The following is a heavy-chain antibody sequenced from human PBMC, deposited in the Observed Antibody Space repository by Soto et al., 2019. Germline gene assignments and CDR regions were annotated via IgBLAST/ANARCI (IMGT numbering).Heavy chain of an antibody. Sequence: SETLSLTFTVSGGSMIAYYWNWMRQPPGKGLQWIGYTYYSGSTTYNPSLKSRVTISVDSSKNQFSVKLDSVTPADTAVYYCARVRGTAGKRYFDYWGPGTLVPVYS. V-gene: IGHV4-59*01. CDR2: TYYSGST. D-gene: IGHD6-13*01. J-gene: IGHJ4*02. CDR3: ARVRGTAGKRYFDY. CDR1: GGSMIAYY.